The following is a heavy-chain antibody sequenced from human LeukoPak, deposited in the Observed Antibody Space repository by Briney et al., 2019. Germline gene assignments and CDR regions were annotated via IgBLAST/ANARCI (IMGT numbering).Heavy chain of an antibody. CDR3: ARDLYGGTSATFDY. Sequence: ASVKVSCKASGYTFTCYYMHWVRQAPGQGLEWMGWINPNSGGTNYAQKFQGRVTMTSDTSISSAYMELSRLRSDDRAVYYCARDLYGGTSATFDYWGQGTLVTVSS. CDR2: INPNSGGT. CDR1: GYTFTCYY. J-gene: IGHJ4*02. V-gene: IGHV1-2*02. D-gene: IGHD4-23*01.